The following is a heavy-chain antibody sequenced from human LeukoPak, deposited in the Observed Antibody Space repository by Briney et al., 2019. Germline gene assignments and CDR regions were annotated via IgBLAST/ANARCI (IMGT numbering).Heavy chain of an antibody. CDR2: IYYSGST. CDR1: GGSISSYY. Sequence: SETLSLTCTVSGGSISSYYWSWIRQPPGKGLEWIGYIYYSGSTNYNPSLKSRVTISVDTSKNQSSLKLSSVTAADTAVYYCARSSGSYPVHIWGQGTMVTVSS. J-gene: IGHJ3*02. CDR3: ARSSGSYPVHI. V-gene: IGHV4-59*08. D-gene: IGHD1-26*01.